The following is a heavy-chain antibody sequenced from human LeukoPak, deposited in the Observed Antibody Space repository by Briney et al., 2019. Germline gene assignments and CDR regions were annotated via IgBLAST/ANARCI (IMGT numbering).Heavy chain of an antibody. J-gene: IGHJ5*02. CDR1: GGSISSYY. CDR2: IYTSGST. CDR3: ARGAGVRGVIMSIDP. D-gene: IGHD3-10*01. V-gene: IGHV4-4*07. Sequence: SETLSLTCTVSGGSISSYYWSWIRQPAGKGLEWIGRIYTSGSTNYNPSLKSRVTMSVDTSKNQFSLKLSSVTAADTAVYYCARGAGVRGVIMSIDPWGQGTLVTVSS.